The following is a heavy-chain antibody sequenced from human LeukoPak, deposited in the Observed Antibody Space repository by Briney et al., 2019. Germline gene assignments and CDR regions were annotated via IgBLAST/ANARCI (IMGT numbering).Heavy chain of an antibody. J-gene: IGHJ4*02. Sequence: PSETLSLTCTVSGGSISSYYWSWIRQPPGKGLEWIGYIYYSGSTNYNPSLKSRVTISVDTSKNQFSLKLSSVTAGDTAVYYCARNIEWLALDYWGQGTLVTVSS. CDR2: IYYSGST. CDR3: ARNIEWLALDY. V-gene: IGHV4-59*01. CDR1: GGSISSYY. D-gene: IGHD6-19*01.